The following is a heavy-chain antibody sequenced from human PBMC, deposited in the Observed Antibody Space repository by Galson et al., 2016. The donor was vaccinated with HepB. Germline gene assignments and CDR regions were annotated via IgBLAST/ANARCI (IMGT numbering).Heavy chain of an antibody. CDR3: ARGIVGDPFDY. CDR1: GGSISSSSYP. CDR2: IYYSGGT. V-gene: IGHV4-39*01. Sequence: SETLSLTCTVSGGSISSSSYPWGWIRQPPGRGPEWIGSIYYSGGTQYNPSLKSRVTISRDTSKNQFSLKLSSVTAADTAVYYCARGIVGDPFDYWGQGTLVTVSS. D-gene: IGHD1-26*01. J-gene: IGHJ4*02.